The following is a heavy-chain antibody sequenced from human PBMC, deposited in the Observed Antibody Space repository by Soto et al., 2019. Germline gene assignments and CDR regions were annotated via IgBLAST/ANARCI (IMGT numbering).Heavy chain of an antibody. V-gene: IGHV4-39*02. J-gene: IGHJ2*01. D-gene: IGHD1-1*01. CDR1: GDSITSSPYY. CDR3: ARLYRGPVWYFHL. CDR2: IYYSGNT. Sequence: QLQLQESGPGQVKPSETLSLTCTVSGDSITSSPYYWGWIRQPPGKGREWIGSIYYSGNTFYNPSLKRRVTISVESSKKHFSLKLSSVTAADTAVYYCARLYRGPVWYFHLWGRGTLVTVSS.